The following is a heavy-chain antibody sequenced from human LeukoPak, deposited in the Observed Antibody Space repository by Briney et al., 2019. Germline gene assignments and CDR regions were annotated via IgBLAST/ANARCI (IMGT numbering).Heavy chain of an antibody. CDR2: ISSSSSYI. CDR3: ARDYAIAAAGPYYGMDV. J-gene: IGHJ6*02. D-gene: IGHD6-13*01. CDR1: GFTFSSYA. V-gene: IGHV3-21*01. Sequence: GGSLRLSCAASGFTFSSYAMAWVRQAPGKGLEWVSSISSSSSYIYYADSVKGRFTISRDNAKNSLYLQMNSLRAEDTAVYYCARDYAIAAAGPYYGMDVWGQGTTVTVSS.